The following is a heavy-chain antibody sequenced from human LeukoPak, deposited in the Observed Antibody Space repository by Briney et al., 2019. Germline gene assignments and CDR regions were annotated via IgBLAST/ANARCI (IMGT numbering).Heavy chain of an antibody. CDR1: GFTFSSYW. V-gene: IGHV3-23*01. Sequence: GGSLRLSCAASGFTFSSYWMSWVRQAPGKGLEWVSAISGSGGSTYYADSVKGRFTISRDNSKNTLYLQMNSLRVEDTAVYYCAKGAEWDYYDSSGYYPSFDYWGQGTLVTVSS. D-gene: IGHD3-22*01. J-gene: IGHJ4*02. CDR2: ISGSGGST. CDR3: AKGAEWDYYDSSGYYPSFDY.